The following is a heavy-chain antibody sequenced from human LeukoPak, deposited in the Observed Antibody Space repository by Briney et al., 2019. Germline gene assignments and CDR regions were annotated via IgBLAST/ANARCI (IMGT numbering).Heavy chain of an antibody. Sequence: SETLSLTCTVSGGSISSDNYYWGWIRQPPGKGLEWIGSIYYSGSTNYNPSLKSRVTISVDTSKNQFSLKLSSVTAADTAVYYCARDADSAPDYGHAWWYFDLWGRGTLVTVSS. CDR2: IYYSGST. D-gene: IGHD4-17*01. CDR3: ARDADSAPDYGHAWWYFDL. CDR1: GGSISSDNYY. J-gene: IGHJ2*01. V-gene: IGHV4-39*07.